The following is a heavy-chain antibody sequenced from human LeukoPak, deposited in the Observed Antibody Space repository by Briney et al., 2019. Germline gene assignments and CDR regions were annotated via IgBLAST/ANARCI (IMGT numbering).Heavy chain of an antibody. V-gene: IGHV3-53*01. CDR1: GSTVSDNY. CDR2: MYSGGDT. Sequence: TGGSLRLSCAASGSTVSDNYMSWVRQAPGKGLEWVSVMYSGGDTYYANSVKGRFTFSRDISKNTLYLQMNGLRTEDTAMYYCARDAPQVPAAGVLASWGQGTLVTVSS. CDR3: ARDAPQVPAAGVLAS. J-gene: IGHJ5*02. D-gene: IGHD6-13*01.